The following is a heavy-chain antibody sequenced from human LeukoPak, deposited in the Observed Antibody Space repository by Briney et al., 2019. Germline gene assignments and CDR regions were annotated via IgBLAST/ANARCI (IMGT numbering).Heavy chain of an antibody. CDR2: ISSSGFST. J-gene: IGHJ4*02. Sequence: GGSLRLSCAASGFNFSDYYMSWIRQAPGKGLEWVSYISSSGFSTYYADSVKGRFTITRDNAKNSLYLQMNRLRPEDTASYYCAKSKLGITFYFDSWGQGTLVTVSS. D-gene: IGHD7-27*01. CDR1: GFNFSDYY. V-gene: IGHV3-11*01. CDR3: AKSKLGITFYFDS.